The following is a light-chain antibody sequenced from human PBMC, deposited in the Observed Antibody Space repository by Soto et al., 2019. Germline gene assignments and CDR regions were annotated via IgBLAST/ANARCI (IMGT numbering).Light chain of an antibody. CDR2: AAS. CDR1: QGISSY. V-gene: IGKV1-9*01. CDR3: QQYGSSPPWT. Sequence: IQLTQSPSSLSASVGDRVTITCRASQGISSYLAWYQQKPGKALKLLIYAASTLQSGVPSRFSGSGSGTDFTLTISSLQPEDFAVYYCQQYGSSPPWTFGQGTKVDIK. J-gene: IGKJ1*01.